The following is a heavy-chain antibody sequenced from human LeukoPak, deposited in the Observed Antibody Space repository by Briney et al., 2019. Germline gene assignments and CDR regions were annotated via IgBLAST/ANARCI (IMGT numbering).Heavy chain of an antibody. CDR1: GFTFTDEY. V-gene: IGHV1-2*02. J-gene: IGHJ4*02. CDR2: INTYSGAI. Sequence: ASVKVSCKSSGFTFTDEYIHWVRQAPGQGLEWMGWINTYSGAINYAQKFQGRVTLTRDTSISTAYMELSRLTSGDTAVYYCARDPKSQLLLDYWGQGTLVTVSS. CDR3: ARDPKSQLLLDY. D-gene: IGHD2-2*01.